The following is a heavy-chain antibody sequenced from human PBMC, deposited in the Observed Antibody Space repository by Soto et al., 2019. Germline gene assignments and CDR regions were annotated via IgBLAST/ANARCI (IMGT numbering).Heavy chain of an antibody. CDR2: IYWDDDK. J-gene: IGHJ6*02. V-gene: IGHV2-5*02. D-gene: IGHD2-21*02. CDR3: VHSRCGGDCLRSYSSHYYYGMDV. CDR1: GFSLSTGGLG. Sequence: QITLKESGPTLVKPTQTLTLTCTFSGFSLSTGGLGVGWIRQPPGEALEWLALIYWDDDKRYSPSLKSRLTITKDTSKNQVVLTMTNMDPVDTATYYCVHSRCGGDCLRSYSSHYYYGMDVWGQGTTVTVSS.